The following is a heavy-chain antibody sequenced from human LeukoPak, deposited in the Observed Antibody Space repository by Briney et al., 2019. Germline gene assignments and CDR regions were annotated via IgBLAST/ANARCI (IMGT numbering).Heavy chain of an antibody. CDR2: ISGSGGST. Sequence: GGSLRLSCAASGFTFSSYAMSWVRQAPGKGLEWVSAISGSGGSTYYADSVKGRFTISRDNSKNTLYLQMNSLRAEDTAVYYCARVVAAATAFDYWGQGTLVTVSS. J-gene: IGHJ4*02. V-gene: IGHV3-23*01. CDR1: GFTFSSYA. CDR3: ARVVAAATAFDY. D-gene: IGHD2-15*01.